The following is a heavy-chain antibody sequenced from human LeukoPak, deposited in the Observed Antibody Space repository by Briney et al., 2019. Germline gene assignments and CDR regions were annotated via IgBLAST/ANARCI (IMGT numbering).Heavy chain of an antibody. V-gene: IGHV3-23*01. CDR3: AKDDYSTDWFDR. CDR2: ISGSAGST. CDR1: GFTFRSYP. D-gene: IGHD4-11*01. J-gene: IGHJ5*02. Sequence: GGSLRLSCPASGFTFRSYPRSWVRQAPGKGLEGVSAISGSAGSTYYADCVKGRFTISRDNSKNTLYLQMNSVRAEDTAVYYCAKDDYSTDWFDRWGQGTLVTVSS.